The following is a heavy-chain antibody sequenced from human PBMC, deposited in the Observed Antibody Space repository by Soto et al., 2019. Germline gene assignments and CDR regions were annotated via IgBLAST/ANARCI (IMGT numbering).Heavy chain of an antibody. Sequence: QITLKESGPTLVKPTQTLTLTCSFSGFSLSTTGVGVGWIRQSQGKALEWLAIIYWDNDKRYSPSLKSRVTITKDTSKNQVVLTVTNTDPVDTGTYYCARSLWFGELHWGQGALVTVSS. CDR3: ARSLWFGELH. J-gene: IGHJ4*02. D-gene: IGHD3-10*01. CDR1: GFSLSTTGVG. V-gene: IGHV2-5*02. CDR2: IYWDNDK.